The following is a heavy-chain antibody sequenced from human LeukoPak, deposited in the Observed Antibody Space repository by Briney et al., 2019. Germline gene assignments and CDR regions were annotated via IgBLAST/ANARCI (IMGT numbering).Heavy chain of an antibody. Sequence: ASVKVSCKASGYTFTGHYMHWVRQAPGQGLEWMGWINPNSGGTSYAQKFQGRVTMTRDTSISTAYMELSRLRSDDTAVYYCARDSIVVVPAAIYYYYGMDVWGQGTTVTVSS. CDR2: INPNSGGT. D-gene: IGHD2-2*01. CDR1: GYTFTGHY. CDR3: ARDSIVVVPAAIYYYYGMDV. V-gene: IGHV1-2*02. J-gene: IGHJ6*02.